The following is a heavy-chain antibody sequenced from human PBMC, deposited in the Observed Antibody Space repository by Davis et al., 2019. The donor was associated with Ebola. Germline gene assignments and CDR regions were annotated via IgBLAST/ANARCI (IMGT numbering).Heavy chain of an antibody. Sequence: ASVNVSCKASGYTFTSYGISWVRQAPGQGLEWMGWISAYNGNTNYAQKLQGRVTMTTDTSTSTAYMELRSLRSDDTAVYYCARDRSTVTTMYYYGMDVWGQGTTVTVSS. CDR1: GYTFTSYG. CDR2: ISAYNGNT. V-gene: IGHV1-18*01. J-gene: IGHJ6*02. D-gene: IGHD4-17*01. CDR3: ARDRSTVTTMYYYGMDV.